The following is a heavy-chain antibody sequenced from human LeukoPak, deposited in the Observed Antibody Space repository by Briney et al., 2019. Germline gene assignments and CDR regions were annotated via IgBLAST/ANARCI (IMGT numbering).Heavy chain of an antibody. J-gene: IGHJ4*02. V-gene: IGHV1-8*03. CDR2: MNPNSGNT. D-gene: IGHD6-25*01. Sequence: ASVKVSCKASGYTFTNYDINWVRQATGQGLEWMGWMNPNSGNTGYGQKFQGRVTITRNTSISTAYMELNSLRSDDTAVYFCARVGSAAATADYWGQGTLVTVSS. CDR3: ARVGSAAATADY. CDR1: GYTFTNYD.